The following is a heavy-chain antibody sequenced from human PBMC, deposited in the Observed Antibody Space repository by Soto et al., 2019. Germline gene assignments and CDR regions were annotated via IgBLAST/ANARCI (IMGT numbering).Heavy chain of an antibody. Sequence: PGGSLRLSCAASGFTFSSYAMHWVRQASGKGLEWVAVISYDGSNKYYADSVKGRFTISRDNSKNTLYLQMNSLRAEDTAVYCCARPIAVAAPVGYRGQGTLVTVS. CDR2: ISYDGSNK. J-gene: IGHJ4*02. CDR3: ARPIAVAAPVGY. CDR1: GFTFSSYA. D-gene: IGHD6-19*01. V-gene: IGHV3-30-3*01.